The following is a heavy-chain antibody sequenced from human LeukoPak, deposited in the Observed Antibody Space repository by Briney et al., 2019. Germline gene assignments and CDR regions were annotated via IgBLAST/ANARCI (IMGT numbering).Heavy chain of an antibody. CDR2: IYYSGST. J-gene: IGHJ3*02. CDR1: GGSISSYY. Sequence: KTSETLSLTCTVSGGSISSYYWSWIRQPPGKGLEWIGYIYYSGSTNYNPSLKSRVTISVDTSKNQFSLKLSSVTAADTAVYYCARRPDYGDSIRSPGAFDIWGQGTMVTVSS. D-gene: IGHD4-17*01. CDR3: ARRPDYGDSIRSPGAFDI. V-gene: IGHV4-59*12.